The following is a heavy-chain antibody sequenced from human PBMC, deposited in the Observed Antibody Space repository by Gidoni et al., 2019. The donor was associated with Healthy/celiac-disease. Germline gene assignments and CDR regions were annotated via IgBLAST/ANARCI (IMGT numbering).Heavy chain of an antibody. CDR3: ASLRWTGDYYGSGEKAFDY. V-gene: IGHV3-53*01. Sequence: EVQLVESGGGLVQPGGSLRLPCAASGFHVSSHYMSWVRQAPGKGLEWVSVIYSGGSTYYADSVKGRFTISRDNSKNTLYLQMNSLRAEDTAVYYCASLRWTGDYYGSGEKAFDYWGQGTLVTVSS. D-gene: IGHD3-10*01. CDR1: GFHVSSHY. J-gene: IGHJ4*02. CDR2: IYSGGST.